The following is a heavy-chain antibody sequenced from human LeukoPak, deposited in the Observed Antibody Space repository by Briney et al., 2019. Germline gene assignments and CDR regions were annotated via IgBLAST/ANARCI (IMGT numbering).Heavy chain of an antibody. J-gene: IGHJ4*02. V-gene: IGHV3-21*01. CDR2: ISTSSSSSSYI. D-gene: IGHD5-18*01. Sequence: GGSLRLSCVVSGFTFSSYHMNWVRQAPGKGLEWVSSISTSSSSSSYIYYADSVTGRFTISRDNAKNSLYLQMNSLRAEDTAVYYCARRATTERGHSYGLDYWGQGTLVTVSS. CDR3: ARRATTERGHSYGLDY. CDR1: GFTFSSYH.